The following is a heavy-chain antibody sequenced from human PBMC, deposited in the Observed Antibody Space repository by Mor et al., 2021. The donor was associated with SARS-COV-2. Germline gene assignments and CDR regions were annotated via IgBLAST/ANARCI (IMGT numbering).Heavy chain of an antibody. J-gene: IGHJ4*02. CDR2: ISSTGSNA. Sequence: VSVISSTGSNANYADSVKGRFFISRDNSKDTLYLQMNSLRADDPALYYCARGGWLGGTGAHYWGQGTLVTVSS. D-gene: IGHD3-10*01. V-gene: IGHV3-23*01. CDR3: ARGGWLGGTGAHY.